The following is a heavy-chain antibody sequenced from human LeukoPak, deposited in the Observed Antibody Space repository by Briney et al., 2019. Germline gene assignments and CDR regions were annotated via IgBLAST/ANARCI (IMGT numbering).Heavy chain of an antibody. D-gene: IGHD3-10*01. J-gene: IGHJ6*04. V-gene: IGHV4-34*01. CDR3: AKDGYYGSGSLDV. Sequence: SETLSLTCAVYGGSFSGYWLRQPPGKGLEWIGEINHSGSTHYNPSLRSRVTISVDTSKNQFSLKLSSVTAADTAVYYCAKDGYYGSGSLDVWGKGTTVTVSS. CDR2: INHSGST. CDR1: GGSFSGY.